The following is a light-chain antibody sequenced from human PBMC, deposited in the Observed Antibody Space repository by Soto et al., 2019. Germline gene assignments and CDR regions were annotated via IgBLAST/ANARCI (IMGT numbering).Light chain of an antibody. CDR2: GNS. J-gene: IGLJ1*01. Sequence: QSALTQPPSVYGAPGQRVPISCTGSSSNIGAGYDVHWYQQLPGTAPKLLIYGNSNRPSGVPDRFSGSKSGTSASLAITGLQAEDEADYYCQSYDSSLSGSYVFGTGTKVTV. V-gene: IGLV1-40*01. CDR1: SSNIGAGYD. CDR3: QSYDSSLSGSYV.